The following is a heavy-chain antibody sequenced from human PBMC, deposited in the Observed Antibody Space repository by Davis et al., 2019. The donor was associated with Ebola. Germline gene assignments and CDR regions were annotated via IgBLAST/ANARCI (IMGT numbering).Heavy chain of an antibody. V-gene: IGHV4-30-4*01. CDR3: ARDLRSHFDY. CDR2: IYYSGST. CDR1: GGSISSGDYY. Sequence: LRLSCTVSGGSISSGDYYWSWIRQPPGKGLEWIGYIYYSGSTYYNPSLKSRVTISVDTSKNQFSLKLSSVTAADTAVYYCARDLRSHFDYWGQGTLVTVSS. J-gene: IGHJ4*02.